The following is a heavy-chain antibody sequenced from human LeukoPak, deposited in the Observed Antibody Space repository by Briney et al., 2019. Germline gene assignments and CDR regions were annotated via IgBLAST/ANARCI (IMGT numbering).Heavy chain of an antibody. CDR2: IYYSGST. CDR3: ARARTDYDYVWGSYRFWFDP. Sequence: SETLSLTCTVSGGSISSSSYYWGWIRQPPGKGLEWIGSIYYSGSTYYNPSLKSRATISVDTSKNQFSLKLSSVTAADTAVYYCARARTDYDYVWGSYRFWFDPWGQGTLVTVSS. V-gene: IGHV4-39*01. J-gene: IGHJ5*02. CDR1: GGSISSSSYY. D-gene: IGHD3-16*02.